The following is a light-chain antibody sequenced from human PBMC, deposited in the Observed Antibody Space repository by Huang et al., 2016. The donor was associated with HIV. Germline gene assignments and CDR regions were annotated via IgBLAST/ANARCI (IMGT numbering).Light chain of an antibody. CDR2: GAS. Sequence: EIVLTQSPDTLSLSPGERATLSGRASQSVSRHLAWYQHKPGQSPRLLIYGASNRAAGIPARFSGSGSGTDFALSISSLEPEDFAVYYCQQRDNWPPMYTFGQGTKLEIK. CDR1: QSVSRH. J-gene: IGKJ2*01. CDR3: QQRDNWPPMYT. V-gene: IGKV3-11*01.